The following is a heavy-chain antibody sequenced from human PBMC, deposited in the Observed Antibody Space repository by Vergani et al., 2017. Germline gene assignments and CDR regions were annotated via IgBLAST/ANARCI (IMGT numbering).Heavy chain of an antibody. CDR3: AKTGSNYYYYGMDV. V-gene: IGHV3-33*06. CDR2: IWYDGSNK. Sequence: VQLVESGGGVVQPGRSLRLSCAASGFTFSSYGMHWVRQAPGKGLEWVAVIWYDGSNKYYADSVKGRFTISRDNSKNTLYLQMNSLRAEDTAVYYCAKTGSNYYYYGMDVWGQGTTVTVSS. CDR1: GFTFSSYG. D-gene: IGHD1-14*01. J-gene: IGHJ6*02.